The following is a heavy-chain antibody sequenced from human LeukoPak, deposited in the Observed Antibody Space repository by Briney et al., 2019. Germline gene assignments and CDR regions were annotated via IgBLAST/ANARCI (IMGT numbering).Heavy chain of an antibody. V-gene: IGHV3-21*01. CDR3: ARIFRYQLVDYYALDV. CDR2: ISSSSAYI. D-gene: IGHD2-2*01. Sequence: GGSLRLSCAATGFTFSDYAMDWVRQAPGKGLEWGSAISSSSAYISYADSVKGRFTISRDNAKNSVSLQMNSLRADDTAVYYCARIFRYQLVDYYALDVWGQGTTVTVSS. CDR1: GFTFSDYA. J-gene: IGHJ6*02.